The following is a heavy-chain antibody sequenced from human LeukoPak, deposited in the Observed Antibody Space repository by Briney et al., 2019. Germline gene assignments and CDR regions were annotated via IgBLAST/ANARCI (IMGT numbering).Heavy chain of an antibody. D-gene: IGHD3-3*01. J-gene: IGHJ4*02. CDR1: GGSISSYY. V-gene: IGHV4-59*12. Sequence: SETLSLTCTVSGGSISSYYWSWIRQPPGKGLEWIGYIYYSGSTNYNPSLKSRVTISVDTSKNQFSPKLSSVTAADTDVCYCASYDFWSGYYWGQGTLVTVSS. CDR2: IYYSGST. CDR3: ASYDFWSGYY.